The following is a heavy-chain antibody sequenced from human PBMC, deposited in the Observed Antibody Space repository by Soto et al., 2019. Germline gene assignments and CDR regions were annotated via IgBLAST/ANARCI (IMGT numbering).Heavy chain of an antibody. D-gene: IGHD3-22*01. CDR2: ISAYNGNT. J-gene: IGHJ4*02. V-gene: IGHV1-18*01. CDR3: ARFSPPTYYYDSSGYYSFDY. CDR1: GYTFTSYG. Sequence: ASVNVSCKASGYTFTSYGISWVRQAPGQGLEWMGWISAYNGNTNYAQKLQGRVTMTTDTSTSTAYMELRSLRSDDTAVYYCARFSPPTYYYDSSGYYSFDYWGQGTLVTVSS.